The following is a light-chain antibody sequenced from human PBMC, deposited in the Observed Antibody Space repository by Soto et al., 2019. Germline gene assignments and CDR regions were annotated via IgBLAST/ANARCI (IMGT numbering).Light chain of an antibody. CDR3: SSYTSSSTLYV. CDR2: EVS. Sequence: QSALTQPASVSGSPGQSITISCTGTSSDVGDYNYVSWYQQHPGKAPKLMIYEVSNRPSGVSNRVSGSKSGNTASLTISGLQDEDEADYYCSSYTSSSTLYVFGTGTNLTVL. J-gene: IGLJ1*01. V-gene: IGLV2-14*01. CDR1: SSDVGDYNY.